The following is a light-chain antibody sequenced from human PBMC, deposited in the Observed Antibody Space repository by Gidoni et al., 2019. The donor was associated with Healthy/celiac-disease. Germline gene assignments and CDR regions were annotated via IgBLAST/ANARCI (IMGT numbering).Light chain of an antibody. Sequence: DIVCTQSPATLSLSPGERATLSCRASQSVSSYLAWYQQKPGQATRLLIYDASNRTTGIPARFSSSGSGTALTLTNGSLGPESFAVYYCQRRRNLSQTFGGGTKVEIK. CDR3: QRRRNLSQT. J-gene: IGKJ4*01. CDR1: QSVSSY. V-gene: IGKV3-11*01. CDR2: DAS.